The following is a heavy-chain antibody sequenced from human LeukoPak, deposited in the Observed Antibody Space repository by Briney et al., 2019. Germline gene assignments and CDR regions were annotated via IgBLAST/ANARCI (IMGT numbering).Heavy chain of an antibody. CDR1: GFTFSSYA. D-gene: IGHD2-15*01. CDR3: ARSQDRYYYYYMDV. J-gene: IGHJ6*03. V-gene: IGHV3-64*01. CDR2: ISSNGGST. Sequence: GGSLRLSCAASGFTFSSYAMHWVRQAPGKGLEYVSAISSNGGSTYYANSVKGRFTISRDNSKNTLYLQMGSLRAEDMAVYYCARSQDRYYYYYMDVWGKGTTVTVSS.